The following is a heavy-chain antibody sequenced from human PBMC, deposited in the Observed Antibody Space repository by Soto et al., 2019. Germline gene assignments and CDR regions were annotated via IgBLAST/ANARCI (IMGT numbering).Heavy chain of an antibody. Sequence: PXGSLQLSCAASGFTFSSYAMHWVRQAPGKGLEWVAVISYDGSNKYYADSVKGRFAISRDNSKNTLYLQMNSLRAEDTAVYYCARSIVVVPAAALYYYYGMDVWGQGTTVTVSS. J-gene: IGHJ6*02. V-gene: IGHV3-30*09. CDR2: ISYDGSNK. CDR3: ARSIVVVPAAALYYYYGMDV. D-gene: IGHD2-2*01. CDR1: GFTFSSYA.